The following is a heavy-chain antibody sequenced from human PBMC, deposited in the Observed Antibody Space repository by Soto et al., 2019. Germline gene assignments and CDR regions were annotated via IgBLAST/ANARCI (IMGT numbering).Heavy chain of an antibody. CDR2: ISSSSSYI. D-gene: IGHD6-25*01. CDR1: GFTFSSYS. J-gene: IGHJ4*02. CDR3: ARDRKTAFEAIDY. Sequence: GGSLRLSCAASGFTFSSYSMNWVRQAPGEGLEWVSSISSSSSYIYYADSVKGRFTSSRDNAKNSLYLQMNSLRAEDTAVYYCARDRKTAFEAIDYWGQGTLVTVSS. V-gene: IGHV3-21*01.